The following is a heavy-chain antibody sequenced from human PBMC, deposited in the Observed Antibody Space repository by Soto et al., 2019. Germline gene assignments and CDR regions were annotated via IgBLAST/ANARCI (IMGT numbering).Heavy chain of an antibody. CDR1: VLTFSNYG. J-gene: IGHJ1*01. V-gene: IGHV3-23*01. Sequence: GGSLRLSCASAVLTFSNYGMSWVRHSPGKWLEWVSEIFVSGGITYYADSVKGRFTISRDISKNTVYLQMNSLRAEDTAVYYCAASGSSASLHLGQGTLV. CDR2: IFVSGGIT. D-gene: IGHD1-26*01. CDR3: AASGSSASLH.